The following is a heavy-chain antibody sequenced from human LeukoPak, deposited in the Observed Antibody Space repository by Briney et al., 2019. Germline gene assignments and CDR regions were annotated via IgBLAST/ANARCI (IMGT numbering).Heavy chain of an antibody. CDR1: GFTFSNYA. CDR3: VIWGDYDVLTGYYVPDH. D-gene: IGHD3-9*01. V-gene: IGHV3-23*01. Sequence: GGSLRLSCVASGFTFSNYAMSWVRQAPGKGLEWVSAITGSGTNTYYADSLKGRFTISRDNSKNTVFLQMNSLRHEDTAIYYCVIWGDYDVLTGYYVPDHWGQGTQVTVSS. J-gene: IGHJ5*02. CDR2: ITGSGTNT.